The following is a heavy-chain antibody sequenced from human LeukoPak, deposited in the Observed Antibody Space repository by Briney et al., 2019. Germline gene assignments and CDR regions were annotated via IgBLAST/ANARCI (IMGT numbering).Heavy chain of an antibody. Sequence: GGSVTLFCSARGFTFSTYAISWVRQAPGKGLEWVSGISGSRGSTYYAAFVEGRFTIFRDNVKDPLFPEADSLRARDPAVLYFAKRYYGSSGYFDAFDLWGQGTLVTVSS. D-gene: IGHD3-22*01. CDR2: ISGSRGST. J-gene: IGHJ3*01. V-gene: IGHV3-23*01. CDR1: GFTFSTYA. CDR3: AKRYYGSSGYFDAFDL.